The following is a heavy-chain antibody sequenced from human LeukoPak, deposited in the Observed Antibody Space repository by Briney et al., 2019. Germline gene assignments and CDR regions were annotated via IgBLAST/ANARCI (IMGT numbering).Heavy chain of an antibody. CDR3: ARVLRYGGNRFNFDY. CDR1: GGSISGYY. D-gene: IGHD4-23*01. CDR2: INHSGST. J-gene: IGHJ4*02. Sequence: SETLSLTCTVSGGSISGYYWSWIRQPPGKGLEWIGEINHSGSTNYDPSLKSRVTISVDTSKNQFSLKLSSVTAADTAVYHCARVLRYGGNRFNFDYWGQGTLVTVSS. V-gene: IGHV4-34*01.